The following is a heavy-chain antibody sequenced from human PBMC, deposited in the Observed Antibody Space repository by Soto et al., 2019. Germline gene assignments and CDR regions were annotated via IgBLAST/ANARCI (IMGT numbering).Heavy chain of an antibody. CDR1: GVSMETDKYY. D-gene: IGHD3-3*01. Sequence: QVQLQESGPGLVKPSQTLSLTCTVSGVSMETDKYYWSWLRQYAGKGPEWSGFISNSGTTSYTPSLLKRVTLSTDTSKNTFSLILTSVTAADTAVYYCARVPIEVDYWGGPQPQMFDHWGQGVVVTVSS. J-gene: IGHJ4*02. V-gene: IGHV4-31*03. CDR2: ISNSGTT. CDR3: ARVPIEVDYWGGPQPQMFDH.